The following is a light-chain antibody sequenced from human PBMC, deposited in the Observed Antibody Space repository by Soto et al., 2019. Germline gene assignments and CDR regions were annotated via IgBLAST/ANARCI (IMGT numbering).Light chain of an antibody. CDR3: AAWDDSLSGVV. J-gene: IGLJ2*01. CDR2: RNN. CDR1: SSNIGSNF. V-gene: IGLV1-47*01. Sequence: QSVLTQPPSASGTPGQRVTISCSGSSSNIGSNFIYWYQQLPGTAPKLLIYRNNERPSGVPDRFSGSKSGTSASLAISVLRSEDEADYPCAAWDDSLSGVVFGGGTQLTVL.